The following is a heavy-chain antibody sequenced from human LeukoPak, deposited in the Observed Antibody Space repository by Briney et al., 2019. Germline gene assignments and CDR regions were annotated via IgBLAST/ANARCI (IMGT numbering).Heavy chain of an antibody. Sequence: GGSLRLSCAASGFTFSSYGMHWVRQAPGKGLEWVAVISYDGSNKYYADSVKGRFTISRDNSKNTLYLQMNSLRAEDTAVYYCAKPRGSSWYYFDYWGQGTLVTVSS. CDR2: ISYDGSNK. CDR1: GFTFSSYG. D-gene: IGHD6-13*01. V-gene: IGHV3-30*18. CDR3: AKPRGSSWYYFDY. J-gene: IGHJ4*02.